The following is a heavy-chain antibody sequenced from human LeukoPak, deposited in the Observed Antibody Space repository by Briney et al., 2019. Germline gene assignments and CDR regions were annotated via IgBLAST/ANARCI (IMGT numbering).Heavy chain of an antibody. CDR3: ARDDGAAAGYFDY. D-gene: IGHD6-13*01. CDR1: GYTFTIDG. J-gene: IGHJ4*02. V-gene: IGHV1-18*04. CDR2: ISAYSGNT. Sequence: ASVTVSFTASGYTFTIDGISWVRQAPGQGREWMGWISAYSGNTNSAQKLQDRINITTDTSTSTAYMELRSLRSDDTAVYYCARDDGAAAGYFDYWGQGTLVTVSS.